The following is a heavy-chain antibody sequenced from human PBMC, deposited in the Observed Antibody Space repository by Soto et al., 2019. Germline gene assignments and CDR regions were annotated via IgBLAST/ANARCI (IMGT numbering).Heavy chain of an antibody. V-gene: IGHV1-46*01. CDR2: ITPSGDRT. CDR3: ARDRPSTWFRIGMDV. D-gene: IGHD6-13*01. CDR1: GYDFTTDY. J-gene: IGHJ6*02. Sequence: QEQLVQSGAEVKKPGASVKVSCKASGYDFTTDYIHWVRQAPGHGLEWMGRITPSGDRTNYAQRFQGRVTMTRDTSSHTVYMEMSSLIYEDTAVYYCARDRPSTWFRIGMDVWGQGTTVTVSS.